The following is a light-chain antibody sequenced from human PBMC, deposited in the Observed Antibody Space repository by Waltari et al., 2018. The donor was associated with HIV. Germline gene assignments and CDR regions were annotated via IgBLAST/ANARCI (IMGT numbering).Light chain of an antibody. CDR2: DVT. Sequence: QSALTQPAYVSGSPGQSITISCAGTGDEIGAYNYVAWYQKLPDSVPKLIIYDVTSRPSGISDRFSASKAGNAASLTISGLQAEDEGDYYCSSYTTFNTVIFGGGTKLTVL. J-gene: IGLJ2*01. CDR3: SSYTTFNTVI. V-gene: IGLV2-14*03. CDR1: GDEIGAYNY.